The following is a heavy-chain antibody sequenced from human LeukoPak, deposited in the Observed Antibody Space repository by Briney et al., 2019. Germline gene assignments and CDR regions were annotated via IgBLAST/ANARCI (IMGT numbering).Heavy chain of an antibody. V-gene: IGHV2-5*01. CDR2: IYWNDDK. CDR3: VHMSSSWPHGWFDP. CDR1: GFSLSTSGVG. J-gene: IGHJ5*02. D-gene: IGHD6-13*01. Sequence: SGPTLVKPTQTLTLTCTFSGFSLSTSGVGVGWIRQPPGKALEWLALIYWNDDKRYSPSLKSRLTITKDTSKTQVVLTMTNMDPVDTATYYCVHMSSSWPHGWFDPWGQGTLVTVSS.